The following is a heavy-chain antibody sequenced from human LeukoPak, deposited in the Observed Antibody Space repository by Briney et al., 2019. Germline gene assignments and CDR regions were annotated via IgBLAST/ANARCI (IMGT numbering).Heavy chain of an antibody. D-gene: IGHD4-17*01. J-gene: IGHJ4*02. CDR2: INPNSGGT. CDR3: AREADYGDDYFDY. CDR1: GYTFTGYY. Sequence: HVASVKVSCTASGYTFTGYYMHWVRQAPGQGLEWMGWINPNSGGTNYAQKFQGRVTMTRDTSISTAYMELSRPRSDDTAVYYCAREADYGDDYFDYWGQGTLVTVSS. V-gene: IGHV1-2*02.